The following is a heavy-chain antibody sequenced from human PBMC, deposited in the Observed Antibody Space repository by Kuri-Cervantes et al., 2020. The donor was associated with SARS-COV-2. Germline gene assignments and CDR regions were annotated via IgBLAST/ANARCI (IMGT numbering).Heavy chain of an antibody. CDR1: GFTFSSYS. V-gene: IGHV3-48*01. J-gene: IGHJ6*02. Sequence: LTCAASGFTFSSYSMNWVRQAPGKGLEWVSYISSSSSTIYYADSVKGRFTISRDNAKNSLYLQMNSLRAEDTAVYYCARDPYCSSTSCYTGYYYYGMDVWGQGTTVTVSS. D-gene: IGHD2-2*02. CDR3: ARDPYCSSTSCYTGYYYYGMDV. CDR2: ISSSSSTI.